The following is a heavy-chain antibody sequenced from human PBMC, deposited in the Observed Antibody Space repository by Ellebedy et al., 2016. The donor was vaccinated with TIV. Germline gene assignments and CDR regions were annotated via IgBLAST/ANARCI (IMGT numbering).Heavy chain of an antibody. D-gene: IGHD6-19*01. J-gene: IGHJ4*02. CDR1: GFTFSSYA. Sequence: GESLKISCAASGFTFSSYAMHWARQAPGKGLEWVAVISYDGINENYANSVKGRFTISRDNSEETVYLQMNSLRAEDTAIYYCAKSPLSSGWSYFDSWGQGTLVTVSS. CDR2: ISYDGINE. V-gene: IGHV3-30*18. CDR3: AKSPLSSGWSYFDS.